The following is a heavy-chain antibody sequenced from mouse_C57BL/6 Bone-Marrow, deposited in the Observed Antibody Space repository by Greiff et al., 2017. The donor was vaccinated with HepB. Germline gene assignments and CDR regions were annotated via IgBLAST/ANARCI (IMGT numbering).Heavy chain of an antibody. CDR3: ARKRDWDYAMDY. CDR1: GYTFTSYW. D-gene: IGHD4-1*01. V-gene: IGHV1-59*01. J-gene: IGHJ4*01. CDR2: IDPSDSYT. Sequence: QVQLQQPGAELVRPGTSVKLSCKASGYTFTSYWMHWVKQRPGQGLEWIGVIDPSDSYTNYNQKFKGKATLTVDTSSSTAYMQLCSLTSEDSAVYYCARKRDWDYAMDYWGQGTSVTVSS.